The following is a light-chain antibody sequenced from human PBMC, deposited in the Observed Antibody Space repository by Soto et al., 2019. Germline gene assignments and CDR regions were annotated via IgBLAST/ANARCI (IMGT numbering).Light chain of an antibody. Sequence: EMVLTQSPGTLSLSPGERATLSCRASQSVSSSYLAWYQQKPGQAPRLLIYGASSRATGIPDRFSGSGSRPVFTLTISRLEPEYLAVYYGQQYGFSFTFGGGTKVEIK. CDR2: GAS. CDR3: QQYGFSFT. V-gene: IGKV3-20*01. J-gene: IGKJ4*01. CDR1: QSVSSSY.